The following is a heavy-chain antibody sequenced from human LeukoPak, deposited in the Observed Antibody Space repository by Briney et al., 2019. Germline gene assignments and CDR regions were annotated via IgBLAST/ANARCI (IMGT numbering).Heavy chain of an antibody. CDR3: VKVAKYYYGSETYYFFEH. V-gene: IGHV3-48*04. J-gene: IGHJ4*02. CDR2: ISSSSSTI. CDR1: GFTFSSYS. Sequence: GGSLRLSCAASGFTFSSYSMNWVRQAPGKGLEWVSYISSSSSTIYYADSVKGRFTISRDNAKNSLDLQMNSLRVEDTGIYYCVKVAKYYYGSETYYFFEHWGQGTPVTASS. D-gene: IGHD3-10*01.